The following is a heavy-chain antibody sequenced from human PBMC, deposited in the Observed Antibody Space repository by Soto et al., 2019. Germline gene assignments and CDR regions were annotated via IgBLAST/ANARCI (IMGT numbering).Heavy chain of an antibody. J-gene: IGHJ5*02. CDR1: GYNFGTYW. CDR3: ARQQSHVVTAPSDH. CDR2: IYPDDSDT. D-gene: IGHD2-21*02. V-gene: IGHV5-51*01. Sequence: GESLKIFCKTSGYNFGTYWIAWVRQVPGKGLEWMGMIYPDDSDTRYSPSFKGQVTMSVNTSTRTAFLQWSSLKASDPALYFCARQQSHVVTAPSDHWGQGTLVTVSS.